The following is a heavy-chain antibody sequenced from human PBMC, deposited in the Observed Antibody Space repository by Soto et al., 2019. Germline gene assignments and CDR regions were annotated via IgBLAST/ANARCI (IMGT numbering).Heavy chain of an antibody. V-gene: IGHV3-66*01. CDR3: AREGVVAASD. CDR2: IYSGGST. Sequence: EVQLVESGGGLVQPGGSLRLSCAASGFTVSSNYMSWVRQAPGKGLEWVSVIYSGGSTNYADSVKGRFTISRDNSKNTLYLQMNSRRADDTAVYYCAREGVVAASDWGQGTLVTVSS. D-gene: IGHD2-15*01. J-gene: IGHJ4*02. CDR1: GFTVSSNY.